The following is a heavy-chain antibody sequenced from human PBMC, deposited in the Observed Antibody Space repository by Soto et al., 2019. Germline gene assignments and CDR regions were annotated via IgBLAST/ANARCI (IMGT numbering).Heavy chain of an antibody. J-gene: IGHJ4*02. D-gene: IGHD3-10*01. CDR3: AGDYGPRSYRLDY. Sequence: QVQLQESGSGLVQPSQTLSLTCAVSGGSISSGDYSWSWFRQPPGKGLEWIGYIYHSGTNTYNPSLRSRLMISLDRSKNQFSLQLNSVTAADTAVYYCAGDYGPRSYRLDYWGQGILVTVSS. CDR1: GGSISSGDYS. V-gene: IGHV4-30-2*01. CDR2: IYHSGTN.